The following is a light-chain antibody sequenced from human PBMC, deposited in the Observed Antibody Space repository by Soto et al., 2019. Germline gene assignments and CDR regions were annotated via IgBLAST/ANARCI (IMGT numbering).Light chain of an antibody. Sequence: VLTQSPATLSLSPWERATLSCLASQSVSSYLAWYQQKPGQAPRLLIYGASTRATGIPARFSGSGSGTEFTLAISSLQSEDFAVYFCQQYNNGPPITFGQGTRLEIK. J-gene: IGKJ5*01. V-gene: IGKV3-15*01. CDR1: QSVSSY. CDR2: GAS. CDR3: QQYNNGPPIT.